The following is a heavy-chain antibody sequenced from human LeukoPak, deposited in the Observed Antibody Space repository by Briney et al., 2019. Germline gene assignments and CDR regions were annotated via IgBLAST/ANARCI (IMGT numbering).Heavy chain of an antibody. CDR2: ISDSGGST. J-gene: IGHJ4*02. Sequence: GGSLRLSCAASGFTFSSYAMSWVRQAPGKGLEWVSIISDSGGSTSYADSVKGRFTISRDNSKDTLYLQMNSLRAEDTAVYYCATLGYYGSGSYSTFDYWGQETLVTVSS. CDR1: GFTFSSYA. V-gene: IGHV3-23*01. D-gene: IGHD3-10*01. CDR3: ATLGYYGSGSYSTFDY.